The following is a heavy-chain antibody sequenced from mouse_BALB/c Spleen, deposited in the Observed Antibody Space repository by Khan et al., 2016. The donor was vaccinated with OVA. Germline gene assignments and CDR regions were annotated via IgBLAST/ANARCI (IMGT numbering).Heavy chain of an antibody. Sequence: QVQLQQSGAELVRPGTSVKVSCKASGYAFTNYLLEWVKQRPGQGLEWIGVINPGSGGTHYNEKFKGQATLTADKSSSTAYLQLGSLTSDDSGVYFCSRSGCGFGAYGGAGTLVTV. V-gene: IGHV1-54*01. J-gene: IGHJ3*01. CDR2: INPGSGGT. CDR1: GYAFTNYL. CDR3: SRSGCGFGAY. D-gene: IGHD3-1*01.